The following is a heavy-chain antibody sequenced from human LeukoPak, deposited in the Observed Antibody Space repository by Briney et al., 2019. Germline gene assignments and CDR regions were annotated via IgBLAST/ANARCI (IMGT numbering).Heavy chain of an antibody. V-gene: IGHV4-34*01. J-gene: IGHJ6*03. Sequence: KSSETLSLTCAVYGGSFSGYYWSWIRQPPGKGLEWIGEINHSGSTNYNPSLKSRVTISVDTSKNQFSLKLSSVTAADTAVYYCARGVYQYSTGLYYYYYMDVWGKGTTVTISS. D-gene: IGHD3-9*01. CDR2: INHSGST. CDR1: GGSFSGYY. CDR3: ARGVYQYSTGLYYYYYMDV.